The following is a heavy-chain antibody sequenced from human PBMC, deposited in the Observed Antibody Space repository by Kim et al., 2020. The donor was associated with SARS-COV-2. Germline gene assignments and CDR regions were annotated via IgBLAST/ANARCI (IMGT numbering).Heavy chain of an antibody. J-gene: IGHJ4*02. CDR2: KT. Sequence: KTDSADTLKGRFTISRDNSKNTLYLQMNSLRAEDTAVYYCSKGLHLFDYWGQGALVTVSS. V-gene: IGHV3-23*01. CDR3: SKGLHLFDY.